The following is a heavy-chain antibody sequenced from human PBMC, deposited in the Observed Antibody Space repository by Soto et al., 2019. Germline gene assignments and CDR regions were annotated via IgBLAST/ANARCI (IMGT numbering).Heavy chain of an antibody. CDR1: GGSVSSESHY. CDR2: IYYTGTT. V-gene: IGHV4-61*01. CDR3: ARDQYDFRSGSYYYAMEV. D-gene: IGHD3-3*01. J-gene: IGHJ6*02. Sequence: QVQLQESGPGLVKPSETLSLTCTVSGGSVSSESHYWSWIRQTPGKGLEWIGYIYYTGTTNYNPSLKGRVTRSVDTSRDQVSRRLRSVARAATAVYSCARDQYDFRSGSYYYAMEVWGQGTKVTVSS.